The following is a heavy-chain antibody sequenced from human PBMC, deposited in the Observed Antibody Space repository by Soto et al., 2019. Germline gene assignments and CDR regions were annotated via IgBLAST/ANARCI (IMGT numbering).Heavy chain of an antibody. Sequence: WGSLGPSFSASAIHLNHYPMTWVRQATGKGPEWVSGISASGGSTYYADSVKGRFTISRDNSKNTLSLQMNSLRVEDTAVYDCAKDPNGDYVGAFDSWGQGTMVTVSS. V-gene: IGHV3-23*01. CDR2: ISASGGST. J-gene: IGHJ3*02. CDR1: AIHLNHYP. CDR3: AKDPNGDYVGAFDS. D-gene: IGHD4-17*01.